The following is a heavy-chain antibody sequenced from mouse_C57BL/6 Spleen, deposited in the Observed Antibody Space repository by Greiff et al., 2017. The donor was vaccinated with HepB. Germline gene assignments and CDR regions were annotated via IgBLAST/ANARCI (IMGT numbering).Heavy chain of an antibody. D-gene: IGHD1-1*01. CDR1: GYTFTSYW. J-gene: IGHJ1*03. CDR3: ARDYYGSRYWYFDV. Sequence: QVQLQQPGAELVKPGASVKLSCKASGYTFTSYWMHWVKQRPGQGLEWIGMIHPNSGSTNYNEKFKSKATLTVDKSSSTAYMQLSSLTSEDSAVYDCARDYYGSRYWYFDVWGTGTTVTVSS. CDR2: IHPNSGST. V-gene: IGHV1-64*01.